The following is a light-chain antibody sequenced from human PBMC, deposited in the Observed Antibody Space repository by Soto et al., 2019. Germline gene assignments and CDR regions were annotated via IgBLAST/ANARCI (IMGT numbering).Light chain of an antibody. V-gene: IGKV3-20*01. CDR2: GAS. CDR3: QQYGSSRFT. CDR1: QSISSSY. J-gene: IGKJ3*01. Sequence: ENALTQSPGTLSLSPGERATLSCRASQSISSSYLAWYQQKPGQAPRLLVYGASSRATGSPDRFSGSGSGTDFTLTISRLEPEDFAVYYCQQYGSSRFTFGPGTKVDIK.